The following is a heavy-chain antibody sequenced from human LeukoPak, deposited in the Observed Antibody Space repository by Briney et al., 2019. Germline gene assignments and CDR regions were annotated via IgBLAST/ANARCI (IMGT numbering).Heavy chain of an antibody. J-gene: IGHJ4*02. V-gene: IGHV3-30-3*01. Sequence: GGSLRLSCAASGFTFSSYAMHWVRQAPGKGLEWVAVISYDGSNKYYADSVKGRFTISRDNSKNTLYLQMNSLRAEDTAVYYCAREEDSHYYFDYWGQGTLVTVSS. D-gene: IGHD5-18*01. CDR3: AREEDSHYYFDY. CDR2: ISYDGSNK. CDR1: GFTFSSYA.